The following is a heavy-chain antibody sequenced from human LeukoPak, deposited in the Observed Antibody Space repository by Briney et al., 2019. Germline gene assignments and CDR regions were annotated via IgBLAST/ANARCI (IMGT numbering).Heavy chain of an antibody. CDR2: IYHSGST. Sequence: SETLSLTCAVSGGSIRSGGYSWSWIRQPPGKGLEWIGYIYHSGSTYYNPSLKSRVTISIDRSKNQFSMKLSSVTDADTAVYYCATVPIYDSSGYYLAFDIWGQGTMVTVSS. V-gene: IGHV4-30-2*01. CDR1: GGSIRSGGYS. J-gene: IGHJ3*02. CDR3: ATVPIYDSSGYYLAFDI. D-gene: IGHD3-22*01.